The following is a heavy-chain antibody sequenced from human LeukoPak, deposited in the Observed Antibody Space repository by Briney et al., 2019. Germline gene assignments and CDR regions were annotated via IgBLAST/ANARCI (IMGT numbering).Heavy chain of an antibody. D-gene: IGHD2-15*01. Sequence: SGGSLRLSCAASGFTFSSYSMNWVRQAPGKGLEWVSSISSSSSYIYYADSVKGRFTISRDNAKNSLYLQMNSLRAEDTAVYYCAREVAATGYFQHWGQGTLVTVSS. CDR1: GFTFSSYS. V-gene: IGHV3-21*01. J-gene: IGHJ1*01. CDR3: AREVAATGYFQH. CDR2: ISSSSSYI.